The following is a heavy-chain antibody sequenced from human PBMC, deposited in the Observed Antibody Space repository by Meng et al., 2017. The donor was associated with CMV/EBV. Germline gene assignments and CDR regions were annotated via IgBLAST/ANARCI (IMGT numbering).Heavy chain of an antibody. J-gene: IGHJ6*02. V-gene: IGHV3-74*01. CDR2: ILNDGSGT. CDR1: GFTFRNYW. CDR3: ARDLPLDGMDV. Sequence: GGSLRLSCVASGFTFRNYWMHWVRQSPGKGLVWVSHILNDGSGTGYADSVKGRFTISRDNAKNTLYLQMNSLRAEDTAVYYCARDLPLDGMDVWGQGTTVTVSS.